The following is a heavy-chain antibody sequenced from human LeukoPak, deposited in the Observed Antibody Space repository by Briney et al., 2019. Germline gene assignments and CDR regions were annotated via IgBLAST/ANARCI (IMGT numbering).Heavy chain of an antibody. CDR2: ISSSSSYI. CDR3: ASEIAAAGPSVDY. V-gene: IGHV3-21*01. Sequence: GGSLRLSCAASGFTFSTYSMNWVRQAPGKGLEWVSSISSSSSYIYYADSVKGRFTISRDNAKNSLYLQMNSLRAEDTAVYYCASEIAAAGPSVDYWGQGTLVTVSS. D-gene: IGHD6-13*01. J-gene: IGHJ4*02. CDR1: GFTFSTYS.